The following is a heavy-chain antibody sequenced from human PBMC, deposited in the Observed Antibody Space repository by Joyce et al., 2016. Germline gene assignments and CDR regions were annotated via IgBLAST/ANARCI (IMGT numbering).Heavy chain of an antibody. CDR2: SSGSDDGT. CDR1: GFTFSSYA. V-gene: IGHV3-23*01. D-gene: IGHD2-15*01. Sequence: EVQLLESGGGWVQPGGSVRLSCAASGFTFSSYAMCWVRQAPGKVLEWVSPSSGSDDGTYPAASVRGRFTSSRDNSKNTLCLQMNSLTAEDTAIYYCAKGTLGSCSGTTCYPLDSWGQGTLVTVSS. CDR3: AKGTLGSCSGTTCYPLDS. J-gene: IGHJ4*02.